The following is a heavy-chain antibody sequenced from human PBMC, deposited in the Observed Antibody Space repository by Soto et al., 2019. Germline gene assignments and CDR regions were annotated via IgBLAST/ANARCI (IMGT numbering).Heavy chain of an antibody. D-gene: IGHD6-19*01. CDR1: GYTLTELS. Sequence: ASVKVSCKVSGYTLTELSMHWVRQAPGKGLEWMGGFDPEDGETIYAQKFQGRVTMTEDTSTDTAYMELSSLRSEDTAVYYCATETSSGWYLDSYYGMDVWGQGTTVTVSS. CDR3: ATETSSGWYLDSYYGMDV. J-gene: IGHJ6*02. V-gene: IGHV1-24*01. CDR2: FDPEDGET.